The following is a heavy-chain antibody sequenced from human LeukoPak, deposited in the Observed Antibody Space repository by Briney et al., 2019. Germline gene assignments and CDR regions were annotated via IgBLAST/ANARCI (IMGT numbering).Heavy chain of an antibody. Sequence: SEILSLTCTVSGDSIDSGGYSWSWVRQPPGRGLECIGYIYHSGTTYYNPSLKSRLTISLDRSKNQFSLNLNSVTAADTAVYYCARNLPSTGDFDYWGQGTLVRVSS. D-gene: IGHD7-27*01. CDR2: IYHSGTT. V-gene: IGHV4-30-2*01. CDR3: ARNLPSTGDFDY. J-gene: IGHJ4*02. CDR1: GDSIDSGGYS.